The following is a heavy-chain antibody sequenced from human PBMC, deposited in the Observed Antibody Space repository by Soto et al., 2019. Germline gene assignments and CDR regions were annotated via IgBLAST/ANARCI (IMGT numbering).Heavy chain of an antibody. CDR3: ARGGLGAVAGTVGQYFQH. CDR2: IYYSGST. D-gene: IGHD6-19*01. V-gene: IGHV4-59*01. CDR1: GGSISSYY. Sequence: SETLSLTCTVSGGSISSYYWSRIRQPPGKGLEWIGYIYYSGSTNYNPSLKSRVTISVDTSKNQFSLKLSSVTAADTAVYYCARGGLGAVAGTVGQYFQHWGQGTPVTVSS. J-gene: IGHJ1*01.